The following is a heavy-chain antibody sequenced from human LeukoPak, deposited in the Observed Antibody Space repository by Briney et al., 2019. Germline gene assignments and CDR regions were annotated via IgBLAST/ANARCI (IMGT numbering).Heavy chain of an antibody. J-gene: IGHJ4*02. CDR1: GYTFTGYY. CDR2: INPNSGGT. CDR3: AREDYGDYTY. V-gene: IGHV1-2*02. D-gene: IGHD4-17*01. Sequence: ASVTVSCKASGYTFTGYYMHWVRQTPGQGLEWMGWINPNSGGTNYARKFQGRVTMTRDTSISTAYMELSRLRSDDTAVYYCAREDYGDYTYWGQGTLVTVSS.